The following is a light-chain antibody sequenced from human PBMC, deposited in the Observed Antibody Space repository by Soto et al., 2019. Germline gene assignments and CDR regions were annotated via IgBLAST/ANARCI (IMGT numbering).Light chain of an antibody. CDR1: SSDVGSYNL. J-gene: IGLJ2*01. CDR2: EGS. V-gene: IGLV2-23*01. CDR3: CSYVGSSVV. Sequence: QSALTQPASVSGSPGQSITISCTGTSSDVGSYNLVSWYQHHPGKAPKLMIYEGSKRPSGVSNRFSGSKSGNTASLTISGLQAEDEADYYCCSYVGSSVVFGGGTKLTVL.